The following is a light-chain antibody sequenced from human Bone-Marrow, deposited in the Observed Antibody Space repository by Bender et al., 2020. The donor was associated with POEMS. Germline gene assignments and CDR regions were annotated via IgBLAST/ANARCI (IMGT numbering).Light chain of an antibody. V-gene: IGLV2-8*01. CDR2: DVT. CDR3: SSYAGSNSMV. Sequence: QSALTQPPSASGSPGQSVTISCTGTRSDIGGYNYVAWYQQHPGKAPRVMIFDVTNRPSGVSNRFSGSKSGNTASLTVSGLQAGDEADYYCSSYAGSNSMVFGGGTKLTVL. CDR1: RSDIGGYNY. J-gene: IGLJ2*01.